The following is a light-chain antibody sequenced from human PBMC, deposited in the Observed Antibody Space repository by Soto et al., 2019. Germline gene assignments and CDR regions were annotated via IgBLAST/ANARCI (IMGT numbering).Light chain of an antibody. V-gene: IGKV3-11*01. Sequence: EIVLTQSPASLSLSAGERVTLSCRASQSVDTMVAWYQQQVGRTPRLLIYETSNRATGVPGRFSGSGSGTDFTLTISRLEPEDFADYFYQVRTDWPPFKYTFGQGTKLEV. J-gene: IGKJ2*01. CDR2: ETS. CDR1: QSVDTM. CDR3: QVRTDWPPFKYT.